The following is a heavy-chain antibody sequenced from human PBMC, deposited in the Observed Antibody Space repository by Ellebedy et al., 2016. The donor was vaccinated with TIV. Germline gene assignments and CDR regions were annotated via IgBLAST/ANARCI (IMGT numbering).Heavy chain of an antibody. Sequence: GESLKISCAASGFTFSHYWMNWVRQAPGKGLEWVAFINPDGSKKYYVDSVKGRFTISRDSAKNSLYLQMNTLGGEDTAVYYCSTVEWYRSHYWGQGTLVTVSS. CDR1: GFTFSHYW. V-gene: IGHV3-7*01. CDR3: STVEWYRSHY. CDR2: INPDGSKK. D-gene: IGHD3-3*01. J-gene: IGHJ4*02.